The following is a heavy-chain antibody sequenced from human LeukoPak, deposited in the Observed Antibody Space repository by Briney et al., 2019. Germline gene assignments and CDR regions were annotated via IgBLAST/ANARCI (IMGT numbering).Heavy chain of an antibody. Sequence: GGSLRLSCAASGFTFSNAWMSWVRQAPGKGLEWVGRIKSKTDGGTTDYAAPVKGRFTISRDDSKNTLYLQMNSLRTEDTAVYYCARDGMRGDFISYFDYWGQGTLIPVSS. D-gene: IGHD4-17*01. CDR2: IKSKTDGGTT. CDR1: GFTFSNAW. V-gene: IGHV3-15*01. CDR3: ARDGMRGDFISYFDY. J-gene: IGHJ4*02.